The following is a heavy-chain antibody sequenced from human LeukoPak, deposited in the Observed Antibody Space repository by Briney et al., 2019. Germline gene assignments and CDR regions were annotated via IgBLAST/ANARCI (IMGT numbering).Heavy chain of an antibody. Sequence: PSETLSLTCAVYGGSFSGYYWSWIRQPPGKGLEWIGEINHSGSTNYNPSLKSRVTISVDTSKNQFSLKLSSVIAADTAVYYCAGMIVVVPAAMDDYYYYMDVWGKGTSVTVSS. J-gene: IGHJ6*03. CDR2: INHSGST. CDR3: AGMIVVVPAAMDDYYYYMDV. CDR1: GGSFSGYY. V-gene: IGHV4-34*01. D-gene: IGHD2-2*01.